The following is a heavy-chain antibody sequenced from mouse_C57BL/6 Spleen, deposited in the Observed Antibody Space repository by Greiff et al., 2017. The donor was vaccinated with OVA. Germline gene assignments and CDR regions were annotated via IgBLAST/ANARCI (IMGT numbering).Heavy chain of an antibody. CDR1: GFTFSDYG. CDR3: ALYGSSYPYYAMDY. CDR2: ISRGSSTI. D-gene: IGHD1-1*01. Sequence: EVKLVESGGGLVKPGGSLKLSCAASGFTFSDYGMHWVRQDPEQGLEWVAYISRGSSTIYYADTVKGQFTISRDNAKHTLFLQMTSLRSEDTAMYYCALYGSSYPYYAMDYWGQGTSVTVSS. J-gene: IGHJ4*01. V-gene: IGHV5-17*01.